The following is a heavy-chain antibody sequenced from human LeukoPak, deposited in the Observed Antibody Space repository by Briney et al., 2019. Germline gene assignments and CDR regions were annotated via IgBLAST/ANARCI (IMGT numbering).Heavy chain of an antibody. CDR3: ARGRGYYGDYVPFDI. V-gene: IGHV1-18*01. D-gene: IGHD4-17*01. CDR2: ISAYNGNT. Sequence: ASVKVSCKASGYTFINYGISWVRQAPGQGLEWMGWISAYNGNTNSAQKLQGRVTVTTDTSTSTAYMELRSLRSDDTAVYYCARGRGYYGDYVPFDIWGQGTMVTVSS. CDR1: GYTFINYG. J-gene: IGHJ3*02.